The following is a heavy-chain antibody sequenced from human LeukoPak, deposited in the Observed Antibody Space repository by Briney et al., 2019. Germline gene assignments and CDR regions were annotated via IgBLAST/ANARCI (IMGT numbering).Heavy chain of an antibody. CDR1: GGSISSYY. V-gene: IGHV4-59*12. D-gene: IGHD6-19*01. Sequence: SETLSLTCTVSGGSISSYYWSWIRQPPGKGLEWIGYIYYSGSTNYNPSLKSRLSLSVDTSKNQFSLRLNSVTAADTAVYYCAKESRGWYFDYWGQGTLVTVSS. CDR3: AKESRGWYFDY. CDR2: IYYSGST. J-gene: IGHJ4*02.